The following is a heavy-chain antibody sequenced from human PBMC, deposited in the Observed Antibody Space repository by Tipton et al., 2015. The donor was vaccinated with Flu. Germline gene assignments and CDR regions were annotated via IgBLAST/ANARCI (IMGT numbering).Heavy chain of an antibody. J-gene: IGHJ2*01. CDR3: ARETGNAIAGWYFDL. D-gene: IGHD3-10*01. CDR1: GYIFTSYY. V-gene: IGHV1-46*01. CDR2: INPGGGST. Sequence: QLVQSGAEVKKPGASVKVSCKTSGYIFTSYYIHWVRQAPGQGLEWMGIINPGGGSTSYTEKFQGRIVMTRDTSTSTVYMELSNLRYEDTAVYYCARETGNAIAGWYFDLWGRGTLVTVSS.